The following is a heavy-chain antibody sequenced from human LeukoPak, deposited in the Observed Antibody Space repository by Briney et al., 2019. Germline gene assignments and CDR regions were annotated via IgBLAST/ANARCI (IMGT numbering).Heavy chain of an antibody. CDR2: IKHDGSEK. Sequence: PGGSLRLSCAASGFTFSSYWMTWVRQAPGMGLEWVANIKHDGSEKYYVDSVRGRFTISRDNAKNSLYLQLNTLRVEDTAVYYCARYLTRIDSGGGGTDAFDMWGQGTMVSVSS. J-gene: IGHJ3*02. CDR1: GFTFSSYW. CDR3: ARYLTRIDSGGGGTDAFDM. V-gene: IGHV3-7*01. D-gene: IGHD4/OR15-4a*01.